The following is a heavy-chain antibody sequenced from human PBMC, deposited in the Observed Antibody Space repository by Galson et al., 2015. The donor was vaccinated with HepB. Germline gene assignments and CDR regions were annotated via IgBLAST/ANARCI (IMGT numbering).Heavy chain of an antibody. CDR3: ARSVGGGPGY. CDR1: GDSVSTNSAA. D-gene: IGHD1-26*01. V-gene: IGHV6-1*01. J-gene: IGHJ4*02. CDR2: TYYRSKWYN. Sequence: CAISGDSVSTNSAAWNWIRQSPSRGLEWLGRTYYRSKWYNEYAVSVKSRITINPDTSKNQFSLQLNSVSPEDTAVYYCARSVGGGPGYWGRGTLVTVSS.